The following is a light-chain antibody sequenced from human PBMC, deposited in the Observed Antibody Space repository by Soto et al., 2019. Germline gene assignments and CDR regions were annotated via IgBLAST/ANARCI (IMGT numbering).Light chain of an antibody. Sequence: EIVMTQSPATLSLSPGERATLSCRASQSVSNYLAWYQQKPGQAPRLLIYDASNRATGTPDRFSGSGSGTDFTLTISRLEPEDFAVYYCQQYGSPPITFGQGTRLEI. CDR3: QQYGSPPIT. J-gene: IGKJ5*01. CDR1: QSVSNY. V-gene: IGKV3-20*01. CDR2: DAS.